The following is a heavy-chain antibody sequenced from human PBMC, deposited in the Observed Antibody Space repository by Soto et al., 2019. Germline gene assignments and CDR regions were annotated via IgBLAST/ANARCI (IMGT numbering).Heavy chain of an antibody. CDR3: APLVAVADNYYYYGMDV. CDR2: IIPIFGTA. Sequence: QVQLVQSGAEVKKPGSSVKVSCKASGGTFSSYAISWVRQAPGQGLEWMGGIIPIFGTANYAQKFQGRVTITADESTSTAYMELSSLRSEDTAVYYCAPLVAVADNYYYYGMDVWGQGTTVTVSS. V-gene: IGHV1-69*12. D-gene: IGHD6-19*01. CDR1: GGTFSSYA. J-gene: IGHJ6*02.